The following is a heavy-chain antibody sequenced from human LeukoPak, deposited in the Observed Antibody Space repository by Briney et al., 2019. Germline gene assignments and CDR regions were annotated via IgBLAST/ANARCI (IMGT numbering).Heavy chain of an antibody. CDR2: SSGGGYNT. Sequence: GGSLRLSCAASGFTVPNYAMAWVRQAPGKGLEWVSSSGGGYNTYYADSVEGRFTISRDNSENTLYLQLTSLRAEDTAVYYCAKGFYYDGRGDYLDFWGQGTLVTVSS. D-gene: IGHD3-22*01. V-gene: IGHV3-23*01. CDR1: GFTVPNYA. J-gene: IGHJ4*02. CDR3: AKGFYYDGRGDYLDF.